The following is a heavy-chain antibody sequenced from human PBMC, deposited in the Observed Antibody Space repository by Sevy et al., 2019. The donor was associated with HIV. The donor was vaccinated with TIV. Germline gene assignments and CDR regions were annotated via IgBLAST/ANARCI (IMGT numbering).Heavy chain of an antibody. CDR3: AKDREVGATWVYYFDY. D-gene: IGHD1-26*01. Sequence: GGSLRLSCAASGFTFDDYAMHWVRQAPGKGLEWVSGISWHSGSIGYADSVKGGFTISRDNAKNSLYLQMNSLRAEDTALYYCAKDREVGATWVYYFDYWGQGTLVTVSS. J-gene: IGHJ4*02. CDR1: GFTFDDYA. CDR2: ISWHSGSI. V-gene: IGHV3-9*01.